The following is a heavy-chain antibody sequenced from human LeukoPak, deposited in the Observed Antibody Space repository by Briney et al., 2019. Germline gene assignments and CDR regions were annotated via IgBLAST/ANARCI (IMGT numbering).Heavy chain of an antibody. Sequence: GGSLRLSCAAYGFTFSSYWMSWVRQAPGQGLEWVANVKQDGSEKYYVDSVKGRFTISRDNAKNSLYLQMNSLRAEDTAVYYCARLAYCGGDCFSGLNPFDYWGQGALVTVSS. CDR3: ARLAYCGGDCFSGLNPFDY. CDR1: GFTFSSYW. CDR2: VKQDGSEK. V-gene: IGHV3-7*01. D-gene: IGHD2-21*01. J-gene: IGHJ4*02.